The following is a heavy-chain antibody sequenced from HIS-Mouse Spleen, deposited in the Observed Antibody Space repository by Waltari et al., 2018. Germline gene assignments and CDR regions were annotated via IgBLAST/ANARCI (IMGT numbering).Heavy chain of an antibody. CDR1: GGSISSSSYY. J-gene: IGHJ2*01. Sequence: QLQLQESGPGLVKPSETLSLTCTVSGGSISSSSYYWGWFRQPPGKGLEWIGSIYYSGSTYYNPSLKSRVTISVDTSKNQFSLKLSYVTAADTAVYYCAREIPYSSSWYDWYFDLWGRGTLVTVSS. CDR3: AREIPYSSSWYDWYFDL. V-gene: IGHV4-39*07. CDR2: IYYSGST. D-gene: IGHD6-13*01.